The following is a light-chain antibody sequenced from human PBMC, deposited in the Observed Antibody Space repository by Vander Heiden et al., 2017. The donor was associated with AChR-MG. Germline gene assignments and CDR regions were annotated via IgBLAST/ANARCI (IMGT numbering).Light chain of an antibody. CDR1: QSVNSNY. CDR2: GAS. V-gene: IGKV3-20*01. CDR3: QQCAGSPVT. Sequence: ETAFTQSPGTLSLSPGERATLSCRASQSVNSNYLAWFQHKPGQAPRLLISGASSRAPGIPDRFSGSGSGTDFTLTISRLEPEDFAVYCCQQCAGSPVTFGQGTRLEIK. J-gene: IGKJ5*01.